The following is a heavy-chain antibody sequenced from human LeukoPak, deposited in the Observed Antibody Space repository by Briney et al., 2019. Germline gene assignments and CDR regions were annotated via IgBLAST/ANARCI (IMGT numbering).Heavy chain of an antibody. V-gene: IGHV3-30*18. Sequence: PGGSLRLSCAASGFTFSSFAMHWVRQAPGKGLQWVAVISYDRTIYYYTDSVKGRFTISRDNSKYTLSLQMNSLRVEDAAVYYCAKDYYGSGRGGPDFWGQGTLVTVSS. CDR1: GFTFSSFA. D-gene: IGHD3-10*01. J-gene: IGHJ4*02. CDR3: AKDYYGSGRGGPDF. CDR2: ISYDRTIY.